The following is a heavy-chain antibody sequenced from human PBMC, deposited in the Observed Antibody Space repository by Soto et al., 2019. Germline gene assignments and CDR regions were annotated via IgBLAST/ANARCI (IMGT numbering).Heavy chain of an antibody. CDR3: ARYCSGGSCYPNYYGMDV. D-gene: IGHD2-15*01. Sequence: QVQLVQSGAEVKKPGASVKVSCKASGYTFTSYGISWVRQAPGQGLGWMGWITAYNGNTNYAQKLQGRVTMTTDTSTSTAYMELRSLRSDDTAVYYCARYCSGGSCYPNYYGMDVWGQGTTVTVSS. V-gene: IGHV1-18*01. J-gene: IGHJ6*02. CDR1: GYTFTSYG. CDR2: ITAYNGNT.